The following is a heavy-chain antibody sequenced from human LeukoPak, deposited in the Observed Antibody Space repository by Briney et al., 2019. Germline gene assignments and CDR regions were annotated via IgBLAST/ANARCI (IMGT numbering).Heavy chain of an antibody. CDR2: IIPIFGTA. CDR1: GGTFSSYA. Sequence: GASVKVSCKASGGTFSSYAISWVRQAPGQGLEWMGGIIPIFGTANYAQRFQGRVTITADESTSTAYMELSSLRSEDTAVYYCARAPPTVNPSYFDYWGQGTLVTVSS. D-gene: IGHD4-11*01. V-gene: IGHV1-69*13. J-gene: IGHJ4*02. CDR3: ARAPPTVNPSYFDY.